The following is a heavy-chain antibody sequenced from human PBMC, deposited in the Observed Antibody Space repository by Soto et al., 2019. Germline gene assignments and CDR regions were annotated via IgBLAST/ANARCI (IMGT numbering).Heavy chain of an antibody. V-gene: IGHV3-21*01. CDR1: GFTFSGYS. D-gene: IGHD5-18*01. CDR3: ARGEGYGPFHY. CDR2: ISGSSGYI. J-gene: IGHJ4*02. Sequence: EVQLVESGGGLVKPGGSLRLSCAASGFTFSGYSMHWVRQAPGKGLEWVSSISGSSGYIYYVDSVKGRFTISRDNAKNSLYLQMNSLRVEDTAVYYCARGEGYGPFHYWGQGTLVTVSS.